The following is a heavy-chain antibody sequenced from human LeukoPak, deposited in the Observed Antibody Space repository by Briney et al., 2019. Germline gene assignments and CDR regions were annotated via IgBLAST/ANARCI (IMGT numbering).Heavy chain of an antibody. D-gene: IGHD2-2*01. J-gene: IGHJ4*02. CDR1: GFTFDDYA. Sequence: PGGSLRLSCAASGFTFDDYAMHWVRQAPGKGLEWVSGISWTSGSIGYADSVKGRFTISRDNAKNSLYLQMNSLRAEDMALYYCAKDMDSTPGAYFDYWGQGTLVTVSS. CDR2: ISWTSGSI. CDR3: AKDMDSTPGAYFDY. V-gene: IGHV3-9*03.